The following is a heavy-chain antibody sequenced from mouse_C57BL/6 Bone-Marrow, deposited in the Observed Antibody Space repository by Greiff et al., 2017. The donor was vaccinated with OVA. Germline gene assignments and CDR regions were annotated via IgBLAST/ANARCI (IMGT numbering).Heavy chain of an antibody. CDR2: IYPGNSDT. CDR1: GYTFTSYW. Sequence: EVQLQQSGTVLARPGASVKMSCKTSGYTFTSYWMHWVKQRPGQGLEWIGAIYPGNSDTSYNQKFKGKAKLTAVTSASTAYMELSSLTNEDSAVYYCTIDSSGYGAMDYWGQGTSVTVSS. V-gene: IGHV1-5*01. CDR3: TIDSSGYGAMDY. D-gene: IGHD3-2*02. J-gene: IGHJ4*01.